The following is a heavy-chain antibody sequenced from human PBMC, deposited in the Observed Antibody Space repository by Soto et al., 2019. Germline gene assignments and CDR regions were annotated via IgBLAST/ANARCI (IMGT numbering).Heavy chain of an antibody. V-gene: IGHV3-23*01. J-gene: IGHJ6*02. CDR1: GFTFSSYA. CDR3: AKVSSSGWYTYHGMDV. Sequence: GGSLRLSCAASGFTFSSYAMGWVRQAPGKGLEWVSAISGSGGSTYYADSVKGRFTISRDNSKNTLYLQMNSLRAEDTAVYYCAKVSSSGWYTYHGMDVWGQGTTVNVSS. D-gene: IGHD6-19*01. CDR2: ISGSGGST.